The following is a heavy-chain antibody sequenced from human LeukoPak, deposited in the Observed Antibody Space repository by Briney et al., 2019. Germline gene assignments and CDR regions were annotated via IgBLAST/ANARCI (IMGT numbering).Heavy chain of an antibody. CDR2: FDPEDGET. J-gene: IGHJ1*01. Sequence: ASVKVSCKVSGYTLTELSMHWVRQAPGKGLEWMGGFDPEDGETIYAQKSQGRVTMTEDTSTDRAYMELSSLRSEDTAVYYCATKGPYGDYQHFQHWGQGTLVTVSS. D-gene: IGHD4-17*01. CDR3: ATKGPYGDYQHFQH. CDR1: GYTLTELS. V-gene: IGHV1-24*01.